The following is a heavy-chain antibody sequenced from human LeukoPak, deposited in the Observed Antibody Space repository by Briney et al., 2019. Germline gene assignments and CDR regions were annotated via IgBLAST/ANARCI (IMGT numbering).Heavy chain of an antibody. CDR1: GGSISSGDYY. D-gene: IGHD3-22*01. Sequence: SETLSLTCTVSGGSISSGDYYWSWIRQPPGKGLEWIGYIYYSGSTYYNPSLKSRVIISVDTSKNQFSLKLSSVTAADTAVYYCARDYYFDSSGSSPGWFDPWGQGTLVTVSS. CDR2: IYYSGST. J-gene: IGHJ5*02. CDR3: ARDYYFDSSGSSPGWFDP. V-gene: IGHV4-30-4*02.